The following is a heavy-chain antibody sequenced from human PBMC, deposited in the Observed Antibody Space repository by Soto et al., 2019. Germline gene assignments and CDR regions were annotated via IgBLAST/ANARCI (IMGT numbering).Heavy chain of an antibody. V-gene: IGHV3-13*01. D-gene: IGHD2-2*01. Sequence: GGSLRLSCAASGFTFSSYDMHWVRQATGKGLEWVSAIGTAGDTYYPGSVKGRFTISRDNAKNSLYLQMNSLRTEDTAVYYCAREYCSSTSCLNWFDPWGQGTLVTVSS. CDR1: GFTFSSYD. CDR3: AREYCSSTSCLNWFDP. J-gene: IGHJ5*02. CDR2: IGTAGDT.